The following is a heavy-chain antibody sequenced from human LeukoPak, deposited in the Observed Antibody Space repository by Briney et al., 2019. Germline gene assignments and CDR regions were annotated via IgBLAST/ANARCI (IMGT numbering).Heavy chain of an antibody. CDR3: ARDDILTGVDY. Sequence: ESGPTLVNPTQTLTLTCTFSGFSLSTSGMRVSWIRQPPGKALEWLARIDWDDDKFYSTSLKTRLTISKDTSKNQVVLTMTHMDPVDTATYYCARDDILTGVDYWGQGTLVTVSS. CDR2: IDWDDDK. V-gene: IGHV2-70*04. J-gene: IGHJ4*02. D-gene: IGHD3-9*01. CDR1: GFSLSTSGMR.